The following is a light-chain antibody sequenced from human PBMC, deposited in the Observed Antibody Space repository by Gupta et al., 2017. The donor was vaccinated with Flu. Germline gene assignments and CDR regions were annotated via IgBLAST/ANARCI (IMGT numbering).Light chain of an antibody. CDR2: AVS. CDR3: SSYTSSSTPCV. J-gene: IGLJ1*01. Sequence: SAPTQPASVSRSPGPPITISCTGTSSDVGGYNYVSWYQQHPGKAPKLMIYAVSNRPSGVSNRFSGSKSGNTASLTISGLQAEDEADYYCSSYTSSSTPCVFGTGTKVTVL. CDR1: SSDVGGYNY. V-gene: IGLV2-14*01.